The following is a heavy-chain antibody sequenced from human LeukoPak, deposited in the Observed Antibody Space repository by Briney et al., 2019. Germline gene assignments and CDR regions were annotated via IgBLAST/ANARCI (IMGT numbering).Heavy chain of an antibody. D-gene: IGHD2-15*01. Sequence: ASVKVSCKASGGTSSSYAISWVRQAPGQGLEWMGRIIPIFGTANYAQKFQGRVTITADKSTSTAYMELSSLRSEDTAVYYCARKVPLGYCSGGSCQGWFDPWGQGTLVTVSS. V-gene: IGHV1-69*06. CDR3: ARKVPLGYCSGGSCQGWFDP. CDR2: IIPIFGTA. CDR1: GGTSSSYA. J-gene: IGHJ5*02.